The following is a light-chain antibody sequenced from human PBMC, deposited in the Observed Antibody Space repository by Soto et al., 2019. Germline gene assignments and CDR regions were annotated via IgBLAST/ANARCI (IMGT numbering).Light chain of an antibody. V-gene: IGKV1-39*01. Sequence: DIQMTQSPSSLSAFVGDRVTITCRASQSISNYLNWYQQKPGKAPRLLISTISSLQSGVPSRFTGSGSGTDFTLTISSLPPEDFATYYCQQTHSTPLTFGGGTKVEV. CDR1: QSISNY. J-gene: IGKJ4*01. CDR2: TIS. CDR3: QQTHSTPLT.